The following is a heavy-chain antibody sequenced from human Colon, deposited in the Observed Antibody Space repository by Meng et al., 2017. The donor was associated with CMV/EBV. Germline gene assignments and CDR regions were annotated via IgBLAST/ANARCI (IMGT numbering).Heavy chain of an antibody. CDR2: IFRDGST. J-gene: IGHJ4*02. D-gene: IGHD2-2*01. CDR3: ARATKPNCWEVLEY. V-gene: IGHV4-34*12. Sequence: QVQLQQWAAGLLKPSETLSLPCGVYNGSFSGYFWTWIRQPPGKGLEWIGEIFRDGSTKYNPSLQSRVTMSVDTSKNHFSLNLRSVTAADTAVYFCARATKPNCWEVLEYWGQGTLVTVSS. CDR1: NGSFSGYF.